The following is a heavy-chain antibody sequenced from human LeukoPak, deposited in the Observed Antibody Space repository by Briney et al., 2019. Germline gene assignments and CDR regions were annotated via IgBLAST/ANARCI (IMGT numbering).Heavy chain of an antibody. Sequence: SETLSLTCTVSGGPISSSSYYWGWIRQPPGKGLEWIGSIYYSGSTYYNPSLRSRATISVDTSKNQFSLKLSSVTAADTAVYYCAVGLSGYEAFDIWGQGTMVTVSS. CDR1: GGPISSSSYY. V-gene: IGHV4-39*07. D-gene: IGHD5-12*01. J-gene: IGHJ3*02. CDR2: IYYSGST. CDR3: AVGLSGYEAFDI.